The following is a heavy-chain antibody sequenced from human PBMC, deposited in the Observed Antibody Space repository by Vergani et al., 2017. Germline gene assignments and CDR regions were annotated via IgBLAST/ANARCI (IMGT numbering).Heavy chain of an antibody. V-gene: IGHV4-59*01. D-gene: IGHD3-10*01. Sequence: QVRLQESGPGLVKPSETLSLTCSVSGGSISGYYWSWIRQPPGKELEWIGYMYHSGSTNYNPSLETRVPISGDTSKNQFSLKLNSVTAADTAVYYCGEVADFYGLGSRLLDLWGQGILVTVSS. CDR2: MYHSGST. J-gene: IGHJ5*02. CDR1: GGSISGYY. CDR3: GEVADFYGLGSRLLDL.